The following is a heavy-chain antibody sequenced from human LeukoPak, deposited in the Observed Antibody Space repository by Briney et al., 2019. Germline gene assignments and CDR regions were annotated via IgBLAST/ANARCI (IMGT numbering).Heavy chain of an antibody. Sequence: PGGSLRLSCAASGFTFSSYAMSWVRQAPGKGPEWVSAISGSGGSTYYADSVKGRFTISRDNSKNTLYLQMNSLRAEDTAVYYCAKSFVLYWYFDLWGRGTLVTVSS. CDR1: GFTFSSYA. D-gene: IGHD6-6*01. CDR2: ISGSGGST. J-gene: IGHJ2*01. CDR3: AKSFVLYWYFDL. V-gene: IGHV3-23*01.